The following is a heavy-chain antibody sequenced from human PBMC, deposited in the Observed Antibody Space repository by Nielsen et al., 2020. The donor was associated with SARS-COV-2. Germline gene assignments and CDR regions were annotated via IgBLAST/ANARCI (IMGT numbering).Heavy chain of an antibody. D-gene: IGHD3-22*01. V-gene: IGHV3-7*03. CDR3: AKDPDYYDSSGYYYEQYFQH. Sequence: VRQAPGKGLEWVANIKQDGSEKYYVDSVKGRFTISRDNAKNSLYLQMNSLRAEDTAVYYCAKDPDYYDSSGYYYEQYFQHWGQGTLVTVSS. CDR2: IKQDGSEK. J-gene: IGHJ1*01.